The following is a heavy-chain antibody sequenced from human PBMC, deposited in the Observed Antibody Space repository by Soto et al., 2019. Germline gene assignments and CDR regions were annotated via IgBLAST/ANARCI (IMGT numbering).Heavy chain of an antibody. CDR3: ARVSMGSSSEDFQH. V-gene: IGHV1-8*01. J-gene: IGHJ1*01. D-gene: IGHD6-6*01. CDR2: MNPNSGNT. Sequence: QVQLVQSGAEVKKPGASVKVSCKASGYSFTNYDINWVRQATGQGLEWMGWMNPNSGNTGYAQKFQGRVTMTRNTSISTAYMELSSLRSEDTAVYYCARVSMGSSSEDFQHWGQGTLVTVSS. CDR1: GYSFTNYD.